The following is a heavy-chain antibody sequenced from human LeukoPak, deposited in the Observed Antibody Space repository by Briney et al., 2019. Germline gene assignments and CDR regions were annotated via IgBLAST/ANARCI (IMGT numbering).Heavy chain of an antibody. J-gene: IGHJ4*02. CDR3: AKAGPYSSGWYYFDY. CDR2: ISYDGSNK. D-gene: IGHD6-19*01. V-gene: IGHV3-30*18. CDR1: GFTFSSYG. Sequence: GGFLRLSCAASGFTFSSYGMHWVRQAPGKGLEWVAVISYDGSNKYYADSVKGRFTISRDNSKNTLYLQMNSLRAEDTAVYYCAKAGPYSSGWYYFDYWGQGTLVTVSS.